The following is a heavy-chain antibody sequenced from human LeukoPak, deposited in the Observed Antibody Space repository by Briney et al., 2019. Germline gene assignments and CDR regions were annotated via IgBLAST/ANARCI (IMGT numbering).Heavy chain of an antibody. J-gene: IGHJ4*02. D-gene: IGHD3-10*01. CDR3: ARDQGYYGSGSYKDFGY. CDR1: GFTFSNYG. Sequence: GGSLRLSCAASGFTFSNYGMHWVRQAPGKGLEYVSAISSNGGSTYYANSVKGRFTISRDNSKNMLYLQMGSLRAEDMAVYYCARDQGYYGSGSYKDFGYWGQGTLVTVSS. CDR2: ISSNGGST. V-gene: IGHV3-64*01.